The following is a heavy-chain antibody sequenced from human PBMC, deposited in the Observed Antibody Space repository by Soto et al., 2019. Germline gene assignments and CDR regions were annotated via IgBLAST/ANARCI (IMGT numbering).Heavy chain of an antibody. CDR1: GFSLNTARMG. V-gene: IGHV2-26*01. CDR2: IFSSGEE. Sequence: QVTLKESGPVLVRPTETLTLTCTVSGFSLNTARMGVSWIRQPPGKALEWLAHIFSSGEESYTPSLKTRLTISKDTSKSQVVLTMTNVDPVDTATYYCARSGSYPLYYFDYLGQGALVTVSS. CDR3: ARSGSYPLYYFDY. D-gene: IGHD3-16*02. J-gene: IGHJ4*02.